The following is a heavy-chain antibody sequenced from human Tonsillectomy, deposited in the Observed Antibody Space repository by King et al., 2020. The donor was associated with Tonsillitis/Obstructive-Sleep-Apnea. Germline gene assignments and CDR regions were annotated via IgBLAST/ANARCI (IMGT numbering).Heavy chain of an antibody. CDR1: GDTFSSYV. CDR2: IIPMIGVV. Sequence: QLVQSGAEVKKPGSSVKVSCKASGDTFSSYVISWVRQAPGQGLEWMGRIIPMIGVVNYAQKFQGRVTINADISTSTAYMELSSLRSDDTAVYYCARGARVPELNHYYFDSWGQGTLVTVSS. J-gene: IGHJ4*02. D-gene: IGHD2-2*01. V-gene: IGHV1-69*09. CDR3: ARGARVPELNHYYFDS.